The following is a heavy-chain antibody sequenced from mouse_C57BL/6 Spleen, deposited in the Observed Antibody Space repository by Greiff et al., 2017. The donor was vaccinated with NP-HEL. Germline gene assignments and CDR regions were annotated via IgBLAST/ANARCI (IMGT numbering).Heavy chain of an antibody. D-gene: IGHD1-1*01. J-gene: IGHJ1*03. Sequence: EVMLVESGPELVKPGASVKISCKASGYSFTGYYMNWVKQSPEKSLEWIGEINPSTGGTTYNQKFKAKATLTVDKSSSTAYMQLKSLTSEDSAVYYCARDYGSSGYFDVWGTGTTVTVSS. V-gene: IGHV1-42*01. CDR3: ARDYGSSGYFDV. CDR1: GYSFTGYY. CDR2: INPSTGGT.